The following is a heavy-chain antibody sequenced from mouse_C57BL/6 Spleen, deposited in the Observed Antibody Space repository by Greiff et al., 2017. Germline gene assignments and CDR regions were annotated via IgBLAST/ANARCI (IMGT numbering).Heavy chain of an antibody. Sequence: EVKLMESGGDLVKPGGSLKLSCAASGFTFSSYGMSWVRQTPDKRLEWVATISSGGSYTYYPDSVKGRFTISRDNAKNTLYLQMSSLKSEDTAMXYCARQGDYDVVYAMDYWGQGTSVTVSS. CDR3: ARQGDYDVVYAMDY. V-gene: IGHV5-6*01. CDR1: GFTFSSYG. CDR2: ISSGGSYT. J-gene: IGHJ4*01. D-gene: IGHD2-4*01.